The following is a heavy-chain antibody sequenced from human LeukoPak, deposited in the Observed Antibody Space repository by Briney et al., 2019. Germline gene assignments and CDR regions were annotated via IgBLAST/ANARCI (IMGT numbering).Heavy chain of an antibody. J-gene: IGHJ4*02. D-gene: IGHD3-22*01. Sequence: ETLSLTCTVSGGSISSSSYYWGWIRQPPGKGLEWVANIKQDGSEKYYVDSVKGRFTISRDNAKNSLYLQMNSLRAEDTAVYYCARDPDSWGQGTLVTVSS. CDR3: ARDPDS. CDR1: GGSISSSSYY. CDR2: IKQDGSEK. V-gene: IGHV3-7*01.